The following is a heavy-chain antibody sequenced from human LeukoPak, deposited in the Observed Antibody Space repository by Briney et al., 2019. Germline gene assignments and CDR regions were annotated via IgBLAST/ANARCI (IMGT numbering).Heavy chain of an antibody. J-gene: IGHJ6*03. CDR2: ISAYNGNT. CDR3: ARVYHYIFGVRGVDPYYMDV. V-gene: IGHV1-18*01. CDR1: GYTFTSYG. D-gene: IGHD3-10*01. Sequence: GASVKVSCKASGYTFTSYGISWVRQAPGQGLEWMGWISAYNGNTNYAQKLQGRVTMTTDTSTSTAYMELRSLRSDDTAVYYCARVYHYIFGVRGVDPYYMDVWGKGTTVTVSS.